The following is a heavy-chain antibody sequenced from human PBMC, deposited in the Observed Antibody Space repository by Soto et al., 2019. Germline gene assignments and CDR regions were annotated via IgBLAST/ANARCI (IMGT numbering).Heavy chain of an antibody. V-gene: IGHV3-21*06. CDR3: ARYSVGWYEY. CDR2: ISSGGSFI. CDR1: GFRFSYYT. Sequence: GGSLRLSCGASGFRFSYYTMIWVRQAPGKGLQWVSSISSGGSFIHVAESLKGRLTVSRDNAKNSVFLELSSLRAEDTAVYYCARYSVGWYEYWGQGTLVTVSS. D-gene: IGHD1-26*01. J-gene: IGHJ5*01.